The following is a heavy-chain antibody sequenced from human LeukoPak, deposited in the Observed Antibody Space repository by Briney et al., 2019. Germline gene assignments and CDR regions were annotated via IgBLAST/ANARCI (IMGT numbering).Heavy chain of an antibody. CDR3: ARVPSSGWYAIYPQYYFDY. CDR2: ISAYNGNT. J-gene: IGHJ4*02. CDR1: GYTFTSYG. V-gene: IGHV1-18*01. Sequence: GASVKVSCKASGYTFTSYGISWVRQAPGQVLEWMGWISAYNGNTNYAQKLQGRVTMTTDTSTSTAYMELRSLRSDDTAVYYCARVPSSGWYAIYPQYYFDYWGQGTLVTVSS. D-gene: IGHD6-19*01.